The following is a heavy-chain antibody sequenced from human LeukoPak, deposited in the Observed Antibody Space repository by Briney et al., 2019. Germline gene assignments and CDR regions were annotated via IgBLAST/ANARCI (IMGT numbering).Heavy chain of an antibody. J-gene: IGHJ5*02. V-gene: IGHV3-30*18. CDR1: GFTFSSYG. Sequence: GGSLRLSCAASGFTFSSYGMHWVRQAPGKGLEWVAVISYDGSNKYYADSVKGRFTISRDNSKNTLYLQMNSLGAEDTAVYYCAKSAAGVNWFDPWGQGTLVTVSS. D-gene: IGHD3-10*01. CDR2: ISYDGSNK. CDR3: AKSAAGVNWFDP.